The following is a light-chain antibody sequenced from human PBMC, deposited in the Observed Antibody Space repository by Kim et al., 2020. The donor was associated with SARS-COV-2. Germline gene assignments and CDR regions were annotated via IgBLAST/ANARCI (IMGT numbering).Light chain of an antibody. Sequence: APVGDRVNITCPATQPINTYLNGYQQKPGRAPRLLIYAASHLERGVPSRFSATGAGTAFTLTITSLQPEDLATYYWQQSYDTPTAFGEGTKVYIK. CDR3: QQSYDTPTA. CDR2: AAS. CDR1: QPINTY. J-gene: IGKJ1*01. V-gene: IGKV1-39*01.